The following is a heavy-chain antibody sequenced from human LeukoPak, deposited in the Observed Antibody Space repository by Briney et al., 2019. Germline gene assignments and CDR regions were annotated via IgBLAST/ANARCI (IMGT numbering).Heavy chain of an antibody. CDR1: GFTFSDYY. J-gene: IGHJ4*02. Sequence: GGSLRLSCAASGFTFSDYYMSWIRQAPGKGLEWVSYISSSGSTIYYADSVKGRFTISRDNAKNSLYLQMNSLSEEDTAFYYCVKDLKAGGILTDWGQGTLVTVSS. V-gene: IGHV3-11*01. CDR3: VKDLKAGGILTD. D-gene: IGHD3-9*01. CDR2: ISSSGSTI.